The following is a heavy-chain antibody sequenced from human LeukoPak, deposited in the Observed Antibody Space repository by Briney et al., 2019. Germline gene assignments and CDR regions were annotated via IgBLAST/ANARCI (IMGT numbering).Heavy chain of an antibody. V-gene: IGHV4-59*01. D-gene: IGHD1-26*01. J-gene: IGHJ4*02. CDR3: ARGSGSYVHYFDY. CDR2: IYYSGST. CDR1: GGSISSYY. Sequence: SGTLSLTCTVSGGSISSYYWSWIRQPPGKGLEWIGYIYYSGSTNYNPSLKSRVTISVDTSKNQFSLKLSSVTAADTAVYYCARGSGSYVHYFDYWGQGTLVTVSS.